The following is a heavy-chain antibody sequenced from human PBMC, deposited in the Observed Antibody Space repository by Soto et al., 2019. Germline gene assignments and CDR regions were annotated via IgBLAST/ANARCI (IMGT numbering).Heavy chain of an antibody. Sequence: HPGGSLRLSCAASGFTFYNYAMSWVRQAPGKGLEWVSAISASGSSTYYADSVKGRFTISRDNSKNTLYLQMSSLRADDTAVYYCAKDRYISSIEPPEIDYWGQGTPVTVSS. CDR3: AKDRYISSIEPPEIDY. CDR2: ISASGSST. CDR1: GFTFYNYA. D-gene: IGHD6-13*01. J-gene: IGHJ4*02. V-gene: IGHV3-23*01.